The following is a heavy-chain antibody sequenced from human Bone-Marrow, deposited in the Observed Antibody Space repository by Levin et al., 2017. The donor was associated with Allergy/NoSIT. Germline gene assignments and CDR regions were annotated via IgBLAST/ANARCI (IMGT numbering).Heavy chain of an antibody. D-gene: IGHD3-22*01. CDR1: GGSISSSY. J-gene: IGHJ3*02. Sequence: SQTLSLTCTVSGGSISSSYWSWIRQPAGKGLEWIGRIYTSGSTNYNPSLKSRVTMSVDTSKNQFSLKLSSVTAADTAVYYCQREFTYYYDSSGYPNDAFDIWGQGTMVTVSS. V-gene: IGHV4-4*07. CDR2: IYTSGST. CDR3: QREFTYYYDSSGYPNDAFDI.